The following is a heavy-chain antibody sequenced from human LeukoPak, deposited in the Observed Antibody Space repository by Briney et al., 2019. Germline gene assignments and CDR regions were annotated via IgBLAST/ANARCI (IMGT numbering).Heavy chain of an antibody. CDR3: ARAYGSGSSVVI. V-gene: IGHV4-30-2*01. Sequence: SQTLSLTCAVSGGSISSGGYSWSWIRQPPGKGLEWIGYIYHSGSTYYNPSLKSRVTISVDRSKNQFSLKLSSVTAADTAVYYCARAYGSGSSVVIWGQGTMVTVSS. D-gene: IGHD3-10*01. CDR1: GGSISSGGYS. J-gene: IGHJ3*02. CDR2: IYHSGST.